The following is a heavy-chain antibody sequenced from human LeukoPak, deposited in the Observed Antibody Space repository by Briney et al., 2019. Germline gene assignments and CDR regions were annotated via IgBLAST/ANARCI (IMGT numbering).Heavy chain of an antibody. CDR2: IYYSGST. V-gene: IGHV4-59*01. CDR1: GGSISSYY. CDR3: ARLTGYRIESAFDI. D-gene: IGHD3-9*01. J-gene: IGHJ3*02. Sequence: PETLSLTCTVSGGSISSYYWSWIRQPPGKGLEWIGYIYYSGSTNYNPSLKSRVTISVDTSKNQFSLKLSSVTAADTAVYYCARLTGYRIESAFDIWGQGTMVTVSS.